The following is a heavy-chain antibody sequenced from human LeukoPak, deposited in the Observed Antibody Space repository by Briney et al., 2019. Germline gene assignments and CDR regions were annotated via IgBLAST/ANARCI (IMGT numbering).Heavy chain of an antibody. Sequence: GGSLRLSCAASGFIFSDHFMDWVRQAPGKGLEWVGRTKNKANSYNTEYAASVQGRFSISRDDSKNSLYLHMNSLKTEDTAVYYCARVAETGEDFDYWGQGTLVTVSS. D-gene: IGHD7-27*01. CDR3: ARVAETGEDFDY. J-gene: IGHJ4*02. V-gene: IGHV3-72*01. CDR2: TKNKANSYNT. CDR1: GFIFSDHF.